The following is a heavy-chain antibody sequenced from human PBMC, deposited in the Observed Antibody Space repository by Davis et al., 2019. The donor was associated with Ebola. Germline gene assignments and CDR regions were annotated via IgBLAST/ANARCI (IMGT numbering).Heavy chain of an antibody. J-gene: IGHJ3*01. V-gene: IGHV3-23*01. CDR2: LGTSADT. Sequence: GESLKISCVASGFTFSNAWMAWVRQAPGKGLEWVSTLGTSADTYYADSVKGRFTISRDNSKNTLYLQMNGLRVEDTAIYYCAKDTSNIWFDVWGQGTMVTVSS. D-gene: IGHD1-26*01. CDR3: AKDTSNIWFDV. CDR1: GFTFSNAW.